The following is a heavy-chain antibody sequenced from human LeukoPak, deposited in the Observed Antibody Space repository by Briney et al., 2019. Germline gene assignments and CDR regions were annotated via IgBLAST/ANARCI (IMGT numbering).Heavy chain of an antibody. CDR3: ARHKQGYNYYYGMDV. CDR2: IYPGDSDT. J-gene: IGHJ6*04. Sequence: GESLKISCKGSGYSFTSYWIGWVRQMPGKGLEWTGIIYPGDSDTRYSPSFQGQVTISADKSISTAYLQWSSLKASDTAMYCCARHKQGYNYYYGMDVWGKGTTVTVSS. V-gene: IGHV5-51*01. CDR1: GYSFTSYW.